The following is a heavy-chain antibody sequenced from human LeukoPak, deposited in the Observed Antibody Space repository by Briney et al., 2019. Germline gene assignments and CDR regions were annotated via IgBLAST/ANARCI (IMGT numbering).Heavy chain of an antibody. D-gene: IGHD3-10*01. CDR2: IKQDGSEK. Sequence: PGGSLRLSCAASGFTFSSYWMSWVRQAPGKGLEWVANIKQDGSEKYYVDSVKGRFTISRENAKNSLYVQTNSLKAEDTAVYYCARARGGGDYWGQGTLVTVSS. CDR1: GFTFSSYW. CDR3: ARARGGGDY. J-gene: IGHJ4*02. V-gene: IGHV3-7*01.